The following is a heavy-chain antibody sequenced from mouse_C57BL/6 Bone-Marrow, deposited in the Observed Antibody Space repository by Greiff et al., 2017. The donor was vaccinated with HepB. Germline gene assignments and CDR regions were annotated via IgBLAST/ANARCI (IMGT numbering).Heavy chain of an antibody. J-gene: IGHJ3*01. CDR3: ARSGRAWFAY. Sequence: EVKLMESGGGLVQPGGSLSLSCAASGFTFTDYYMSWVRQPPGKALEWLGFIRNKANGYTTEYSASVKGRFTISRDNSQSILYLQMNALRAEDSATYYCARSGRAWFAYWGQGTLVTVSA. CDR2: IRNKANGYTT. D-gene: IGHD3-1*01. V-gene: IGHV7-3*01. CDR1: GFTFTDYY.